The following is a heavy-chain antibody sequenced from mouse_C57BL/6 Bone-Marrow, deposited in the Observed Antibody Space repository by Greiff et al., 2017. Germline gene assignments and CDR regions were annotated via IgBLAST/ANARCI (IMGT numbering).Heavy chain of an antibody. CDR1: GFNIKNTY. CDR2: IDPANGNT. D-gene: IGHD1-1*01. V-gene: IGHV14-3*01. CDR3: AQGHYYGSSFAY. Sequence: EVQGVESVAELVRPGASVKLSCTASGFNIKNTYMHWVKQRPEQGLEWIGRIDPANGNTKYAPKFQGKATITADTSSNTAYLQLSSLTSEDTAIYYCAQGHYYGSSFAYWGQGTLVTVSA. J-gene: IGHJ3*01.